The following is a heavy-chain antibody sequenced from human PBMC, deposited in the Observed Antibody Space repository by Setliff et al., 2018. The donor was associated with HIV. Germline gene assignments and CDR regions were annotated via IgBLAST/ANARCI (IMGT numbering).Heavy chain of an antibody. J-gene: IGHJ4*02. CDR3: ARQTATGTSATFDS. CDR1: GGSISSYY. D-gene: IGHD2-21*02. CDR2: THASGTT. Sequence: PSETLSLTCTVSGGSISSYYWTWIRQPAGEGLEWIGRTHASGTTQCEPSLKNRCSMSIATSKNQFSLKLSSVTAADTAVYYCARQTATGTSATFDSWGQGSLVTVSS. V-gene: IGHV4-4*07.